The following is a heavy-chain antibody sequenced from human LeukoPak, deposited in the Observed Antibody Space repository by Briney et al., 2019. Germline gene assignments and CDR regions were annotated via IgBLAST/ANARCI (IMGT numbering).Heavy chain of an antibody. CDR2: INPNSGGT. CDR1: GYTFTGYY. D-gene: IGHD3-10*01. CDR3: ARGYLGVGVRGVMAY. Sequence: ASVKVSCKASGYTFTGYYMHGVRQAPGQGLEWMGWINPNSGGTNYAQKFQGRVTMTRDTSISTAYMELSRLRSDDTAVYYCARGYLGVGVRGVMAYWGQGTLVTVSS. J-gene: IGHJ4*02. V-gene: IGHV1-2*02.